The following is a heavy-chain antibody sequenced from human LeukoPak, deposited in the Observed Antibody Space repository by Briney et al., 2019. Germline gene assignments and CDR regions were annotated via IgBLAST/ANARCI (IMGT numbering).Heavy chain of an antibody. J-gene: IGHJ6*03. CDR1: GGSIGDYY. CDR2: INYSGNT. D-gene: IGHD6-19*01. Sequence: SETLSLTCTVSGGSIGDYYWHWIRLPPGKGLEWIGSINYSGNTDYNSSLKSRVTMSVDTSKNQFSLKLSSVTAADTAVYYCARDRYSSGWSETKGGNNYYMDVWGKGTTVTISS. CDR3: ARDRYSSGWSETKGGNNYYMDV. V-gene: IGHV4-59*12.